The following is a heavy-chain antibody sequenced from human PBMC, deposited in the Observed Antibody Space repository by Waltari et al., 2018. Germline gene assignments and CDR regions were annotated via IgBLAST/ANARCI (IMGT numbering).Heavy chain of an antibody. CDR2: IYYSGSP. Sequence: QVQLQESGPGLVKPSETLSLTCTVSGGSISSYYWSWIRQPPGKGLEWIGYIYYSGSPNYNPSLKSRVTISVDTSKNQFSLKLSSVTAADTAVYYCARSPSIAVAGYNWFDPWGQGTLVTVSS. D-gene: IGHD6-19*01. CDR3: ARSPSIAVAGYNWFDP. V-gene: IGHV4-59*01. J-gene: IGHJ5*02. CDR1: GGSISSYY.